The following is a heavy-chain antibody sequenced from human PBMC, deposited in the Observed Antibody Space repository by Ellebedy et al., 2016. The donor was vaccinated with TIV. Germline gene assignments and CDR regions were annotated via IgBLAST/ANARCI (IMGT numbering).Heavy chain of an antibody. CDR1: GFSFSSYA. D-gene: IGHD4-23*01. J-gene: IGHJ3*02. CDR2: IVGSGGSR. Sequence: GESLKISCAASGFSFSSYAMSWVRQAPGKGLEWVSGIVGSGGSRYADSVKGRFAISRDNSKNTVYLQMNSLRAEDTAVYYCARDPVGVGPTFDIWGQGTMVTVSS. CDR3: ARDPVGVGPTFDI. V-gene: IGHV3-23*01.